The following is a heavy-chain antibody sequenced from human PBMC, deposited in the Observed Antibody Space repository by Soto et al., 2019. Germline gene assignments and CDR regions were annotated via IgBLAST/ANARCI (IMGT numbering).Heavy chain of an antibody. V-gene: IGHV4-4*07. J-gene: IGHJ4*02. D-gene: IGHD2-2*01. CDR1: GGSISSYY. Sequence: SETLSLTCTVSGGSISSYYWSWIRQPAGKGLQWIGRIYTSGSTNYNPSLKSRVTMSVDTSKNQFSLKLSSVTAADTAVYYCARACSSTSCYDVFDSWGQGALVTVSS. CDR2: IYTSGST. CDR3: ARACSSTSCYDVFDS.